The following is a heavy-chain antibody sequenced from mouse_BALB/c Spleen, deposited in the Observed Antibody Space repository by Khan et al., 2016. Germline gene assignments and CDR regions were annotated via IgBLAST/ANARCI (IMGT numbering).Heavy chain of an antibody. CDR1: GYTFTEYT. J-gene: IGHJ3*01. CDR2: INPNNGGA. CDR3: ARKQLGPAWFAY. D-gene: IGHD3-1*01. V-gene: IGHV1-18*01. Sequence: VQLKQSGPELVKPGASVKISCKTSGYTFTEYTMHWVKQSHGKSLEWIGGINPNNGGASYNQKFKGKATLTVDKSSSTAYMELRSLTSEDSAVYFSARKQLGPAWFAYWGQGTLVTVSA.